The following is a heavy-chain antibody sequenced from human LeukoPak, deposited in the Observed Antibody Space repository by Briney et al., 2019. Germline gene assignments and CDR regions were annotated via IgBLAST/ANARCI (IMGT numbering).Heavy chain of an antibody. Sequence: GGSLRLSCAASGFTFSSYGMHWVRQAPGKGLEWVAVISYDGSNKYYADSVKGRITISRDNSKNTLYLQMNSLRAEDTALYYCAKAWAIYSQYDHWGQGTLVTVSS. CDR2: ISYDGSNK. V-gene: IGHV3-30*18. CDR1: GFTFSSYG. D-gene: IGHD4-11*01. CDR3: AKAWAIYSQYDH. J-gene: IGHJ4*02.